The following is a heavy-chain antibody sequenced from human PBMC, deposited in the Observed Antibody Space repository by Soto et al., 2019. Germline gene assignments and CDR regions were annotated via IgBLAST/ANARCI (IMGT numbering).Heavy chain of an antibody. CDR2: INPNGGVT. CDR1: GDSFNDYY. Sequence: QVQLVQSGAEVSKPGASVTVSCRSSGDSFNDYYIHWVRQAPGQGFEWMGWINPNGGVTKYAQKFQGWVSMTRDTSIRTVYMQLSRLRSDDTAVYYCARESGGATATLDYYYFYMDVWGTGTTVNVSS. D-gene: IGHD5-12*01. J-gene: IGHJ6*03. CDR3: ARESGGATATLDYYYFYMDV. V-gene: IGHV1-2*04.